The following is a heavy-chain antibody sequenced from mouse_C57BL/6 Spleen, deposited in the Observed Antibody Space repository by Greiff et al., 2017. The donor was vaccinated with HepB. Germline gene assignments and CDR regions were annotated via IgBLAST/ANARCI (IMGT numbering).Heavy chain of an antibody. CDR2: IDPSDSYT. Sequence: QVQLKQSGAELVKPGASVKLSCKASGYTFTSYWMQWVKQRPGQGLEWIGEIDPSDSYTNYNQKFKGKATLTVDTSSSTAYMQLSSLTSEDSAVYYCARGWRGYFDVWGTGTTVTVSS. V-gene: IGHV1-50*01. J-gene: IGHJ1*03. CDR1: GYTFTSYW. D-gene: IGHD2-3*01. CDR3: ARGWRGYFDV.